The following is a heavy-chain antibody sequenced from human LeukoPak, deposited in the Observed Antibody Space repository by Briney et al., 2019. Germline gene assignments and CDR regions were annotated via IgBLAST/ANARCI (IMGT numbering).Heavy chain of an antibody. V-gene: IGHV3-23*01. CDR3: VPLGYCSSTTCDDTDY. CDR1: GFTFSNYA. D-gene: IGHD2-2*01. J-gene: IGHJ4*02. CDR2: ITSSDDST. Sequence: GGSLRLSCEVSGFTFSNYAMSWVRQAPGKGLEWVSTITSSDDSTYYADSVKGRFTISRDNSKKTLYLQMNRLRAEDTAVYYCVPLGYCSSTTCDDTDYWGQGTLVTVSS.